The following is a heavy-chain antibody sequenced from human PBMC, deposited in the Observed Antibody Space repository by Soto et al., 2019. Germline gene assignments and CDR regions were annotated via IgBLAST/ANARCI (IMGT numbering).Heavy chain of an antibody. CDR3: AKGLEYSSSSSDY. J-gene: IGHJ4*02. D-gene: IGHD6-6*01. Sequence: GGSLRLSCAASGFTFSSYAMSWVRQAPGKGLEWVSAISGSGGSTYYADSVKGRFTISRDNSKNTLYLQMNSLRAEDTALYYCAKGLEYSSSSSDYWGQGTLVTVSS. CDR2: ISGSGGST. V-gene: IGHV3-23*01. CDR1: GFTFSSYA.